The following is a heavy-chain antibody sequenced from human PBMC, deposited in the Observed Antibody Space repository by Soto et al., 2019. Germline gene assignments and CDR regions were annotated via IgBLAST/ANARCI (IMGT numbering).Heavy chain of an antibody. CDR3: ARVPSPFDFYYAMDV. V-gene: IGHV4-30-4*01. J-gene: IGHJ6*02. D-gene: IGHD3-16*01. CDR1: GDSIGSGNKY. Sequence: QVQLRESGPGLVMPSQTLSLTCTVSGDSIGSGNKYWSWIRRAPGMGLEWIGYIFSSGTTYYNPSLKSRLTMSLDTSQNQFSLKLNSVTAADTAVYFCARVPSPFDFYYAMDVWGQGTTVTVSS. CDR2: IFSSGTT.